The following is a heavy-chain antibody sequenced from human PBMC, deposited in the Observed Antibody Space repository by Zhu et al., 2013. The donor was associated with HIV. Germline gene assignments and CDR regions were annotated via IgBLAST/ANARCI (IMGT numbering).Heavy chain of an antibody. CDR2: INHSGST. J-gene: IGHJ3*02. CDR1: GGSFSGYY. V-gene: IGHV4-34*01. D-gene: IGHD6-13*01. Sequence: VQLQQWGAGLLKPSETLSLTCAVYGGSFSGYYWSWIRQPPGKGLEWIGEINHSGSTNYNPSLKSRVTISVDTSKNQFSLKLSSVTAADTAVYYCARPMYSTSWYDAFDMWGQGTMVTVSS. CDR3: ARPMYSTSWYDAFDM.